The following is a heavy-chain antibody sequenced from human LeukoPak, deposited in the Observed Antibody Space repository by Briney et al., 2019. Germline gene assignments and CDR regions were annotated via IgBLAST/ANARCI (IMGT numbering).Heavy chain of an antibody. CDR3: ARDASGGLDY. CDR2: ISYDGSNK. Sequence: PGGSLRLSCAVSGFTFSSYAMHWVRQAPGKGLEWVAVISYDGSNKCYADSVKGRFTISRDNSKNTLYLQMNSLRAEDTAVYYCARDASGGLDYWGQGTLVTVSS. J-gene: IGHJ4*02. CDR1: GFTFSSYA. D-gene: IGHD3-10*01. V-gene: IGHV3-30-3*01.